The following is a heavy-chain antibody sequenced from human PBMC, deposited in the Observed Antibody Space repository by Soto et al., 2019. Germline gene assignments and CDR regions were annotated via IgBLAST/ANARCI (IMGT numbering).Heavy chain of an antibody. CDR2: ISGSGGST. D-gene: IGHD4-4*01. CDR3: ARLVTRGY. Sequence: PGGSLRLSCAASGFTFSSYAMSWVRQAPGKGLEWVSGISGSGGSTCYADSVKGRFTISRDNAKNTLYLQMNSLRAEDTAVYYCARLVTRGYWGQGTLVTVSS. J-gene: IGHJ4*02. V-gene: IGHV3-23*01. CDR1: GFTFSSYA.